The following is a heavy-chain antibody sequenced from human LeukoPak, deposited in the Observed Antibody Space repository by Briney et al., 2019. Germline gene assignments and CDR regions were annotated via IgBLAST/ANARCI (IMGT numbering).Heavy chain of an antibody. CDR1: GGTFISYA. D-gene: IGHD4-17*01. V-gene: IGHV1-69*13. J-gene: IGHJ4*02. CDR2: IIPIFGTA. CDR3: ARDYGDYGIDY. Sequence: SVTVSCTASGGTFISYAISWVRQAPGQGLEWMGGIIPIFGTANYAQKFPGRVTITADESTSTAYMELSSLRSEDTAVYYCARDYGDYGIDYWGQGTLVTVSS.